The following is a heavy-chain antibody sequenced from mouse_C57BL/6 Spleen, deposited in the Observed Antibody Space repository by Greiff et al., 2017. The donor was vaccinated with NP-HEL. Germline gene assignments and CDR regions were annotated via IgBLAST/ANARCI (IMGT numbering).Heavy chain of an antibody. J-gene: IGHJ2*01. CDR1: GFTFSDYG. D-gene: IGHD1-1*01. CDR3: ARLSYYGSGDFDY. Sequence: EVKLVESGGGLVQPGGSLKLSCAASGFTFSDYGMAWVRQAPRKGPEWVAFISNLAYSIDYAETVTGRFTISRENAKNTLYLEMISLRSEDTAMYYCARLSYYGSGDFDYWSPGTTLPVSS. CDR2: ISNLAYSI. V-gene: IGHV5-15*01.